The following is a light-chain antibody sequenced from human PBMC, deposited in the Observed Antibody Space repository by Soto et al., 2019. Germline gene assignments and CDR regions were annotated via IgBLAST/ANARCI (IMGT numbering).Light chain of an antibody. CDR2: AAS. V-gene: IGKV1-39*01. CDR3: QQSCSFPVT. J-gene: IGKJ2*01. Sequence: DIQMTQSPSSLSASVGDRVTITCRANQTITRYLNWYQQKPGTAPKLLIYAASSLQEGVPSRFRGSGSGTDCTLTISNLQPEDFAAYSCQQSCSFPVTFGQGTKLEIK. CDR1: QTITRY.